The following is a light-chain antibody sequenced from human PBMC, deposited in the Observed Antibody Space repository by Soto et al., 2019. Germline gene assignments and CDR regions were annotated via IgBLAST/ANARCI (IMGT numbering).Light chain of an antibody. CDR2: KAS. Sequence: DIQMTQSPSTLSASVGDRVTITCRASQSISSWLAWYQQKPGKAPKLLIYKASSLESGVPSRFRSSGSGTKFTITISSLQPDDFATYYCQQYNSYSRTFGKGTKVEIK. CDR3: QQYNSYSRT. CDR1: QSISSW. V-gene: IGKV1-5*03. J-gene: IGKJ1*01.